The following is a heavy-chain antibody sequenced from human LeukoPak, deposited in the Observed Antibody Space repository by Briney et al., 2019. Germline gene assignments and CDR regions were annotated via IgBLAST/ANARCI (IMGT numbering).Heavy chain of an antibody. CDR1: GFTFSSFD. J-gene: IGHJ6*03. D-gene: IGHD1-1*01. Sequence: PGGSLRLSCAASGFTFSSFDMQWVRQPTGQGLEWVSTIGTASDTYYPGSVEGRFTLSRDNAKNSLYLQMNSLTAGDTAVYYCARGPPRGKYYYMDVWGKGTTVTVSS. V-gene: IGHV3-13*01. CDR2: IGTASDT. CDR3: ARGPPRGKYYYMDV.